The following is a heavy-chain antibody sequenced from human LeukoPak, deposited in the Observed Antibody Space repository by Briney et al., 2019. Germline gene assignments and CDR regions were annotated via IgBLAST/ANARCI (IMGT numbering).Heavy chain of an antibody. CDR3: ARGVPAAHDAFDI. CDR2: IYYSGST. J-gene: IGHJ3*02. D-gene: IGHD2-2*01. CDR1: GGSISSYY. V-gene: IGHV4-59*01. Sequence: SETLSLTCTVSGGSISSYYWSWIRQPPGKGLEWIGYIYYSGSTNYNPSLKSRVTISVDTSKNQFSLKLSSVTAADTAVYYCARGVPAAHDAFDIWGQGTMVTVSS.